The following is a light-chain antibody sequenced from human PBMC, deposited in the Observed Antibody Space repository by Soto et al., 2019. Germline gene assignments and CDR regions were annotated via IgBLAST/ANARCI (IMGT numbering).Light chain of an antibody. J-gene: IGKJ2*01. CDR1: QSVSSN. Sequence: EIVMTQSPATLSVSPGERATLSCRASQSVSSNLAWSQHKPGQAPRLLIYGASTRATGIPARFSGSGSGTEFTLTISSLQSEDFAVYYCQQYNNWPLYTFGQGTKLESK. CDR2: GAS. V-gene: IGKV3-15*01. CDR3: QQYNNWPLYT.